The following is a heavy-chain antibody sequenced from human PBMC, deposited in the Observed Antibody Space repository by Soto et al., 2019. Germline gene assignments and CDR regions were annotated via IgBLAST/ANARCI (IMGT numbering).Heavy chain of an antibody. CDR3: AKIEMGWFDH. D-gene: IGHD2-8*01. J-gene: IGHJ5*02. CDR2: ISGSGGHT. Sequence: QPGGSLRLSCTGSGFSFFSYAMSWVRQAPGKGLEWVSTISGSGGHTYYADSVKGRFVVSRDNDKNTVYLHMSSLTGEDTAVYFCAKIEMGWFDHWGQGTKVTVSS. CDR1: GFSFFSYA. V-gene: IGHV3-23*01.